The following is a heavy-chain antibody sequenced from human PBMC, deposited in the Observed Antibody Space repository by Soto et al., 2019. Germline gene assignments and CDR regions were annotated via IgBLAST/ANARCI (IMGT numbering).Heavy chain of an antibody. CDR3: ARHPERIAEIGWFDP. Sequence: GASVKVSCKASGYTFTSYGINWVRQAPGQGLEWMGWISAYNGNTNYAQKLQGRVTMTTDTSTSTAYMELRSLRSDDTAVYYCARHPERIAEIGWFDPWGQGTLVTVSS. CDR1: GYTFTSYG. CDR2: ISAYNGNT. D-gene: IGHD6-13*01. J-gene: IGHJ5*02. V-gene: IGHV1-18*01.